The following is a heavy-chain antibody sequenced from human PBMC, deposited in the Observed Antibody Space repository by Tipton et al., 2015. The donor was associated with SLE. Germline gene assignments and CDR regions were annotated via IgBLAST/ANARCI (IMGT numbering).Heavy chain of an antibody. J-gene: IGHJ4*02. V-gene: IGHV4-34*01. CDR2: INHSGST. CDR3: ARVPNAGLDY. Sequence: TLSLTCAVYGGSFSGYYWSWIRQPPGKGLEWIGEINHSGSTNYNPSLKSRVTISVDTSKNQFSLKLSSVTAADTAVYYCARVPNAGLDYWGQGTLVTVSS. D-gene: IGHD1-1*01. CDR1: GGSFSGYY.